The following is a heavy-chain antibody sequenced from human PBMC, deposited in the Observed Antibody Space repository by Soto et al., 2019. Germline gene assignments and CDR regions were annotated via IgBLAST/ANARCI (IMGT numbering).Heavy chain of an antibody. CDR2: ISSSSAI. V-gene: IGHV3-48*02. Sequence: GGSLRLSCAASGFTFSSYSMNWVRQAPGKGLEWVSYISSSSAIYYADSVKGRFTISRDNAKNSLYLQMNSLRDEDTAVYYCARDGPPPPPRIVGATDDWGQGTLVTVSS. CDR3: ARDGPPPPPRIVGATDD. J-gene: IGHJ4*02. CDR1: GFTFSSYS. D-gene: IGHD1-26*01.